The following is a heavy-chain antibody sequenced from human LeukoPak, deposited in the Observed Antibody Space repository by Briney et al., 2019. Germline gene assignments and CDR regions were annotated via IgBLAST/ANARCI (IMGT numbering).Heavy chain of an antibody. CDR3: ARAQLFDAFDI. CDR1: GFTFSSYD. Sequence: GGSLRLSCAASGFTFSSYDMHWVRQATGKGLEWVSAIDTAGDTYYPGSVKGRFTISRENAKDSLYLQMNGLRAGDTAVYYCARAQLFDAFDIWGQGTMVTVSS. D-gene: IGHD5-18*01. CDR2: IDTAGDT. J-gene: IGHJ3*02. V-gene: IGHV3-13*01.